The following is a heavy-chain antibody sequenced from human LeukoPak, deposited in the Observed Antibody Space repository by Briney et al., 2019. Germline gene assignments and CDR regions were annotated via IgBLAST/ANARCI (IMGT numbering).Heavy chain of an antibody. D-gene: IGHD2-2*01. CDR2: INHSGST. CDR3: ASSKYCNSTTCIDY. V-gene: IGHV4-34*01. J-gene: IGHJ4*02. Sequence: PSETLSLTCAVYGGSFSGYYWSWIRQPPGKGLEWIGEINHSGSTNYNPSLKSRVTISVDTSKNQLSLKLRSVTAADTAVYYCASSKYCNSTTCIDYWGQGTLVTVSS. CDR1: GGSFSGYY.